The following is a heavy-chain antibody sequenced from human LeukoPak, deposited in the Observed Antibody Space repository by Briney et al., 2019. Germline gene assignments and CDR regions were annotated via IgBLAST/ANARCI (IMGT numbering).Heavy chain of an antibody. J-gene: IGHJ4*02. CDR1: GFTSTNSW. CDR2: IYPGDSDT. V-gene: IGHV5-51*01. Sequence: GESLKISCKGSGFTSTNSWIAWVRQVPGKGLEWMGIIYPGDSDTRYSPSFQGQVTISADKSISTAYLQWSSLKASDTAMYYCARRVAATGAFDYWGQGTLVTVSS. CDR3: ARRVAATGAFDY. D-gene: IGHD2-15*01.